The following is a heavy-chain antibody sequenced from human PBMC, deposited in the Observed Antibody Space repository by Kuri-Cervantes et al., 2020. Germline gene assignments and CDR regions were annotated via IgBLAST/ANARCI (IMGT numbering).Heavy chain of an antibody. Sequence: ASVKVSCKASGYTFTSYGISWVRQAPGQGLEWMGWISAYNGNTNYAQKLQGRVTMTTDTSTSTAYMELRSLRSDDTAVYYCARGPGFGVVTMPTHYMDVWGKGTTVTVSS. CDR3: ARGPGFGVVTMPTHYMDV. J-gene: IGHJ6*03. V-gene: IGHV1-18*01. CDR2: ISAYNGNT. D-gene: IGHD3-3*01. CDR1: GYTFTSYG.